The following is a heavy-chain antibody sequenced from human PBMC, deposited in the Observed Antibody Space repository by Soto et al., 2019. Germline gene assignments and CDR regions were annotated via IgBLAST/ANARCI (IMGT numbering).Heavy chain of an antibody. CDR2: IYYSGST. CDR1: GDSISSSSDY. V-gene: IGHV4-39*01. Sequence: QLQLQESGPGLVKPSETLSLTCSVSGDSISSSSDYWAWIRQPLGKGLEWIGSIYYSGSTYYNPSLNSRVTISVDTSKNRFSLRLSSVTAADTAVYFCAREYHRYGWQGAYPVDSWGQGLLVAVSS. CDR3: AREYHRYGWQGAYPVDS. D-gene: IGHD2-8*02. J-gene: IGHJ4*02.